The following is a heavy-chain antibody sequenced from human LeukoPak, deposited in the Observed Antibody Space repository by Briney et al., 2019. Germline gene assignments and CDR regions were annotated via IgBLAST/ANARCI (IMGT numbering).Heavy chain of an antibody. Sequence: SETLSLTCTVSGGSISSGGYYWSWIRQHPGKGLEWIGYIYYSGSTYYNPSLKSRVTISVYTSKNQFSLKLSSVTAADTAVYYCARDGYYDILTGYYLLCFDPWGQVTLVTVSS. CDR1: GGSISSGGYY. V-gene: IGHV4-31*03. CDR3: ARDGYYDILTGYYLLCFDP. J-gene: IGHJ5*02. D-gene: IGHD3-9*01. CDR2: IYYSGST.